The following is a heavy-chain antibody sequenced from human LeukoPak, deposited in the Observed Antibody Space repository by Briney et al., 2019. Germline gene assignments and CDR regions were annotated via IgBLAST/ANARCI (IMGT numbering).Heavy chain of an antibody. CDR2: ISSSGSTI. V-gene: IGHV3-48*04. CDR3: ARGLPATLLDY. Sequence: PGGSLRLSCAASGFTFSSYSMNWIRQAPGKGLEWVSYISSSGSTIYYADSVKGRFTISRDNAKNSLYLQMNSLRAEDTAVYYCARGLPATLLDYWGQGTLVTVSS. D-gene: IGHD2-2*01. CDR1: GFTFSSYS. J-gene: IGHJ4*02.